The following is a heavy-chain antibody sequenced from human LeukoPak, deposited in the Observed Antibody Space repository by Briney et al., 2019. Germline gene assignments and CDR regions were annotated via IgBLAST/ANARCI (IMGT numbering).Heavy chain of an antibody. CDR3: TLGSY. V-gene: IGHV7-4-1*02. J-gene: IGHJ4*02. Sequence: ASVKVSCKASGYTFTSYDINWVRQAPGQGLKWMGWINTNTGNPSYARDFTGRFVFSLDTSVNSAFLQINNLKAEDTAFYYCTLGSYWGQGTLVTVSS. D-gene: IGHD3-10*01. CDR2: INTNTGNP. CDR1: GYTFTSYD.